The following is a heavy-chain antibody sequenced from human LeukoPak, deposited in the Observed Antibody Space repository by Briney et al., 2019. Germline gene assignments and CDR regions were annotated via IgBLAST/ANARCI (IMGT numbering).Heavy chain of an antibody. Sequence: GGSLRLSCAASGFTFSSYAMSWVRQAPGKGLEWVSGISGSGGSTYYADSVKGRFTISRDNSKNTLYLQMNSLRAEDTAVYYCAKVGTFGDRPGTFDPWGQGTLVTVSS. J-gene: IGHJ5*02. CDR2: ISGSGGST. V-gene: IGHV3-23*01. CDR1: GFTFSSYA. CDR3: AKVGTFGDRPGTFDP. D-gene: IGHD3-16*01.